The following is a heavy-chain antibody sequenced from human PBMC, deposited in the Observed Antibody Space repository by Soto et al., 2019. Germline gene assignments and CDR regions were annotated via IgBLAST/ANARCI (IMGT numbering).Heavy chain of an antibody. Sequence: EVQLLESGGGLVQPGGSLRLSCAASGFTFSTYGMNWVRQAPGKGLEWVSGITGSGASTYYADSVKGRFTISRDNSKNTLYLQMNSLRAEDTAVYYGAKAEYYGGNWYFDLWGRGTLVTVSS. CDR3: AKAEYYGGNWYFDL. J-gene: IGHJ2*01. V-gene: IGHV3-23*01. D-gene: IGHD4-17*01. CDR1: GFTFSTYG. CDR2: ITGSGAST.